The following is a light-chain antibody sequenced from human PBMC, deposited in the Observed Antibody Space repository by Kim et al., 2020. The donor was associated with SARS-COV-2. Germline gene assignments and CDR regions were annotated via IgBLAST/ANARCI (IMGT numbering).Light chain of an antibody. CDR1: SSNIGSNY. CDR2: RNN. V-gene: IGLV1-47*01. J-gene: IGLJ2*01. Sequence: PGQRVTISCSGSSSNIGSNYVYWYQQLPGTAPKLLIYRNNQRPSGVPDRFSGSKSGTSASLAISGLRSEDEADYYCAAWDDSLSGLFGGGTKLTVL. CDR3: AAWDDSLSGL.